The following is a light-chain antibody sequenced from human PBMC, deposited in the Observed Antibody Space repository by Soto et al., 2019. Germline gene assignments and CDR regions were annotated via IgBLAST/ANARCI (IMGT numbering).Light chain of an antibody. V-gene: IGKV1-39*01. J-gene: IGKJ5*01. CDR2: AAS. Sequence: DIQMTQSPSSLSASVGDRVTITCREIQSISSYLNWYQQKPGKAHKLLIYAASSLQSGVPSRFSGSESETDFNLTISSLQPEDFATYYCQQSYSTPITFGQGTRLEIK. CDR1: QSISSY. CDR3: QQSYSTPIT.